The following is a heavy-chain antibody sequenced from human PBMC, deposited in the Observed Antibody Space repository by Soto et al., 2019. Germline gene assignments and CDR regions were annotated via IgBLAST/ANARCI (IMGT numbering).Heavy chain of an antibody. Sequence: QVQLVESGGGVVQPGRSLRLSCAASGFTFSSYAMHWVRQAPGKGLEWVAVISYDGSNKYYADSVKGRFTISRDNSKNTLYLQTNSLRAEDTAVYYCARDHWGILTGYFDFSYFGLDYWGQGTLVTVSS. CDR2: ISYDGSNK. D-gene: IGHD3-9*01. CDR1: GFTFSSYA. J-gene: IGHJ4*02. CDR3: ARDHWGILTGYFDFSYFGLDY. V-gene: IGHV3-30-3*01.